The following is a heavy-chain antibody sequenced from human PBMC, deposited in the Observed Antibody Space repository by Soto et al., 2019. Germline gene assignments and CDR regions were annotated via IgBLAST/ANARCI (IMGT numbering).Heavy chain of an antibody. Sequence: EVQLLESGGGLVQPGGSLRLSCAASGFTFSSYAMSWVRQAPGKGLEWVSAISGSGGSTYYADSVKGRFTISRDNSKNTLYLQLNSLRAEDTAVYYCAKGRVWGLGGGSYSHWGQGTLVTVSS. CDR2: ISGSGGST. D-gene: IGHD1-26*01. V-gene: IGHV3-23*01. CDR1: GFTFSSYA. CDR3: AKGRVWGLGGGSYSH. J-gene: IGHJ4*02.